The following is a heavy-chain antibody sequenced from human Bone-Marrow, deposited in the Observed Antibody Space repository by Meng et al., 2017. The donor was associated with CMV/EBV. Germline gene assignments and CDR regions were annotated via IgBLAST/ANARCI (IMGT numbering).Heavy chain of an antibody. CDR3: ARILGYCSSTSCYNPRGYWFDP. D-gene: IGHD2-2*01. CDR2: IYPGDSDT. CDR1: GYSFTSYW. Sequence: GGSLRLSCKGSGYSFTSYWITWLRQMPGKGLEWMGIIYPGDSDTRYSPSFQGQVTISADKSISTAYLQWTSLKASDTAMYYCARILGYCSSTSCYNPRGYWFDPWGQGTLVTVSS. V-gene: IGHV5-51*01. J-gene: IGHJ5*02.